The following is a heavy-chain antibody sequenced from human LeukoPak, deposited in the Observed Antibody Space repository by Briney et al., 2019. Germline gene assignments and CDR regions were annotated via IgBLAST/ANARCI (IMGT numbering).Heavy chain of an antibody. CDR3: AKDFYYGSGRHYYYYYYMDV. J-gene: IGHJ6*03. V-gene: IGHV3-21*01. CDR1: GFTFSSYS. D-gene: IGHD3-10*01. CDR2: ISSSSSYI. Sequence: GGSLRLSCAASGFTFSSYSMNWVRQAPGKGLEWVSSISSSSSYIYYADSVKGRFTISRDNAKNSLYLQMNSLRAEDTAVYYCAKDFYYGSGRHYYYYYYMDVWGKGTTVTVSS.